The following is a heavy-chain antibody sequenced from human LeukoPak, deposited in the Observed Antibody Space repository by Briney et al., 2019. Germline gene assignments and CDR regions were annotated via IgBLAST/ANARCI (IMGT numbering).Heavy chain of an antibody. J-gene: IGHJ5*02. CDR1: GASFTSGGFY. V-gene: IGHV4-39*01. CDR3: ARHSGSGSLSRPFDP. Sequence: SETLSLTCSVSGASFTSGGFYWGWLRQPPGKGPEWIATVYYSGSTYYNPSLKSRFTISIDTSKNQFSLRLTSVTTTDTAIYHCARHSGSGSLSRPFDPWGQGTLVTVSS. CDR2: VYYSGST. D-gene: IGHD3-10*01.